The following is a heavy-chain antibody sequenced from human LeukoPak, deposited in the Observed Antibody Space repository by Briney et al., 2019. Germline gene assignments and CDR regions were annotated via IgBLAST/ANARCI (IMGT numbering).Heavy chain of an antibody. CDR1: GFTFSTYG. V-gene: IGHV3-33*01. J-gene: IGHJ4*02. Sequence: GGSLRLSCAVSGFTFSTYGMHWARQAPGKGLEWVAVVWYDGSNKYYADSVKGRFTISRDISKNTLYLQMNSLRAEDTAVYYCARHKDWTFDYWGQGTLVTVSS. CDR2: VWYDGSNK. CDR3: ARHKDWTFDY. D-gene: IGHD3/OR15-3a*01.